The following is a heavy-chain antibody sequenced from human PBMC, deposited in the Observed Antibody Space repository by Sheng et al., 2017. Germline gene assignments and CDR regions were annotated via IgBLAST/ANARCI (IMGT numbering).Heavy chain of an antibody. CDR1: GFTFSNYG. V-gene: IGHV3-30*18. Sequence: ESGGGVVQPGRSLRLSCAASGFTFSNYGMHWVRQAPGKGLEWVALISYDGSNIYYGDSVKGRFTISRDTSKNTLFLQMNSLRADDTAVYYCAKDSAMIRFGGVGYFDYWGQGTLVTVSS. J-gene: IGHJ4*02. CDR2: ISYDGSNI. D-gene: IGHD3-16*01. CDR3: AKDSAMIRFGGVGYFDY.